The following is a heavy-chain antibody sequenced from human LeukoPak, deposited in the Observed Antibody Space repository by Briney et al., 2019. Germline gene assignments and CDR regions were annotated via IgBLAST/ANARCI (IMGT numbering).Heavy chain of an antibody. CDR3: ARGVDVWEINRQYYFDY. J-gene: IGHJ4*02. V-gene: IGHV3-23*01. CDR2: ISSRGVAT. CDR1: GVTFSSYA. D-gene: IGHD3-16*02. Sequence: GGSLRLSCAASGVTFSSYAMSWVRQAPGKGLEWVSSISSRGVATYYADSVKGRFTISRDNSKNTLCLQMNVLRAEDTASYYCARGVDVWEINRQYYFDYWGQGTLVTVSS.